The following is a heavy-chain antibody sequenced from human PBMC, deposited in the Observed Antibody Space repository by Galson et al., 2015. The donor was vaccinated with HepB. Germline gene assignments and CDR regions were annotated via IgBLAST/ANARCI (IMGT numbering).Heavy chain of an antibody. CDR2: IIPIFGTA. Sequence: SVKVSCKASGGTFSSYAISWVRQAPGQGLEWMGGIIPIFGTANYAQKFQGRVTITADESTSTAYMELSSLRSEDTAVYYCASSLRLGELSLLSTVSQWLVPALLSYYYGMDVWGQGTTVTVSS. CDR1: GGTFSSYA. V-gene: IGHV1-69*13. J-gene: IGHJ6*02. CDR3: ASSLRLGELSLLSTVSQWLVPALLSYYYGMDV. D-gene: IGHD3-16*02.